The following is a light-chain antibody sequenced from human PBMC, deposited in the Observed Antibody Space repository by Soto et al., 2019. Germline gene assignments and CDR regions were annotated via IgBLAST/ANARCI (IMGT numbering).Light chain of an antibody. Sequence: EIVMTQSPTTLSVSPGERVRLSGRASQDIRSSLAWYQQKPVQAPRLLIYGASSRATGIPDRFSGSGSAKDFTLTISRLEPEDFATYYCQQYYSSPRTFGQGTKVDIK. CDR2: GAS. CDR1: QDIRSS. J-gene: IGKJ1*01. CDR3: QQYYSSPRT. V-gene: IGKV3-20*01.